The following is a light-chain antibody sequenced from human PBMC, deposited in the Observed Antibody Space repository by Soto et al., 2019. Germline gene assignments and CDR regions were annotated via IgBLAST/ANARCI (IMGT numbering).Light chain of an antibody. V-gene: IGKV4-1*01. CDR2: WAS. CDR3: QPYYSTPYT. J-gene: IGKJ2*01. Sequence: DIVMTQSPDSLAVSLGERATINFKSSQSVLYSSNNKNYLAWYQQKPGQPPKLLIYWASTRESGVPDRFSGSGSRTDFTLTISRLQAEDVAVYYCQPYYSTPYTFGQGTKLEIK. CDR1: QSVLYSSNNKNY.